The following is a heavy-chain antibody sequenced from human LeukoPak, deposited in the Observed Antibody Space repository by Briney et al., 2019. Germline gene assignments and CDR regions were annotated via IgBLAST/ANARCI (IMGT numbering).Heavy chain of an antibody. CDR3: AREESTSWKTYYFDY. CDR1: SGSISSGGYY. CDR2: IYYSGST. V-gene: IGHV4-31*03. D-gene: IGHD2-2*01. J-gene: IGHJ4*02. Sequence: PSETLSLTCTVSSGSISSGGYYWSWIRQHPGKGLEWIGYIYYSGSTYYNPSLKSRVTISVDTSKNQFSLKLSPVTAADTAVYYCAREESTSWKTYYFDYWGQGTLVTVSS.